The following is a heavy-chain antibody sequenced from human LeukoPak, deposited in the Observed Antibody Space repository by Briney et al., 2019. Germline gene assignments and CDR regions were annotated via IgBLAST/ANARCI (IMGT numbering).Heavy chain of an antibody. Sequence: GGSLRLSCAASGFTFSSYAMSWVRQAPGKGLEWVAVISYDGSNKYYADSVKGRFTISRDNSKNTLYLQMNSLRAEDTAVYYCAKASGAMGASRYYFDYWGQGTLVTVSS. CDR1: GFTFSSYA. CDR3: AKASGAMGASRYYFDY. D-gene: IGHD1-26*01. J-gene: IGHJ4*02. V-gene: IGHV3-30*18. CDR2: ISYDGSNK.